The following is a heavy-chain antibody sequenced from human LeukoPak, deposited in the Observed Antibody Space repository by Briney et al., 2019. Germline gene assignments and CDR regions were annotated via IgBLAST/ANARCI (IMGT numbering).Heavy chain of an antibody. CDR2: IYHSGNT. CDR3: ASTRRAAVAGRFDS. V-gene: IGHV4-4*09. D-gene: IGHD6-19*01. J-gene: IGHJ4*02. Sequence: PSETLSLTCNVSGASMSSNYWSWIRQPPGKGLEWIGYIYHSGNTNYSPSLESRVTMSVDESKNQFSLRVHFMSAADTAVYYCASTRRAAVAGRFDSWGQGTLVTVSS. CDR1: GASMSSNY.